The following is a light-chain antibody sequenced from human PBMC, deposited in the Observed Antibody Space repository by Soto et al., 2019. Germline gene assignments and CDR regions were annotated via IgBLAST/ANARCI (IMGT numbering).Light chain of an antibody. Sequence: ELVLTQSPGTLSLSPGDSVTLSCRASQSVTGSSIAWFQQKTGQAPRILMYGESNRATGIPHRLSGSGSGTDLNLTISRLEPEDFAVYFCHKYGASPETCGQGTKVDIK. CDR2: GES. CDR1: QSVTGSS. J-gene: IGKJ1*01. V-gene: IGKV3-20*01. CDR3: HKYGASPET.